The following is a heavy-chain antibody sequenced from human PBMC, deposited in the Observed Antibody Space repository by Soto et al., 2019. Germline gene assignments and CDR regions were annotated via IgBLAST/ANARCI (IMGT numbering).Heavy chain of an antibody. CDR2: IQCTFST. J-gene: IGHJ4*02. CDR1: GGSINSGGYY. CDR3: ARPPPDCTSTSCYLI. Sequence: SETLSLTCTVSGGSINSGGYYWAWIRQPPRKGREWLGRIQCTFSTSYSRSLRSRATLTVDTPKNQGSLTLSSVPAPNTAVYYCARPPPDCTSTSCYLIWGQGTLVTVSS. V-gene: IGHV4-39*01. D-gene: IGHD2-2*01.